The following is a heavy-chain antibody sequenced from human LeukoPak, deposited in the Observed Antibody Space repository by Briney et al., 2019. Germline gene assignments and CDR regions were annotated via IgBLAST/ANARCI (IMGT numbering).Heavy chain of an antibody. CDR2: ITSSSNYI. D-gene: IGHD6-19*01. Sequence: GGSLRLSCAASGFIFSSYTMNWVRQAPGKGLEWVSSITSSSNYIYYADSVKGRFTISRDNAMNSLFLQMNSLRSEDTAVYYCARDAYSSSSFDYWGQGTLVTVSS. J-gene: IGHJ4*02. V-gene: IGHV3-21*01. CDR3: ARDAYSSSSFDY. CDR1: GFIFSSYT.